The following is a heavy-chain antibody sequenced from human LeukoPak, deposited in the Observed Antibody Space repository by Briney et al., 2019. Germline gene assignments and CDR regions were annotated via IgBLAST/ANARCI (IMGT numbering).Heavy chain of an antibody. Sequence: SMKVSCKASGGTLSSYAISWVRQAPGQGLEWMGRIIPIFGIANYAQKFQGRVTITADKSTSTAYMELSSLRSEDTAVYYCARDYDGYWGQGTLVTVSS. CDR3: ARDYDGY. V-gene: IGHV1-69*04. D-gene: IGHD5-12*01. J-gene: IGHJ4*02. CDR2: IIPIFGIA. CDR1: GGTLSSYA.